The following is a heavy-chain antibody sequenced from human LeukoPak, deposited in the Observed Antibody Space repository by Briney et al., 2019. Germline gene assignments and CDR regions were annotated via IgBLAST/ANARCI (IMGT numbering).Heavy chain of an antibody. V-gene: IGHV3-30-3*01. Sequence: GGSLRLSCAASGFTFSSYAMHWVRQAPGKGLERVAVISYDGSNKYYADSVKGRFTISRDNSKNTLYLQMNSLRAEDTAVYYCAVSDWFDPWGQGTLVTVSS. CDR1: GFTFSSYA. D-gene: IGHD3-10*01. CDR2: ISYDGSNK. J-gene: IGHJ5*02. CDR3: AVSDWFDP.